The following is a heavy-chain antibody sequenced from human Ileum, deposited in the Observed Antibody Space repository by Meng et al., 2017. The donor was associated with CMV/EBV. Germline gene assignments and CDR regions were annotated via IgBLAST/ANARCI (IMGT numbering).Heavy chain of an antibody. CDR3: ARDGEWSFSIVVVPAAMRYYYYGMDV. D-gene: IGHD2-2*01. J-gene: IGHJ6*02. Sequence: ASVKVSCKASGYTFTGYYMHWVRQAPGQGLEWMGWINPNSGGTNYAQKFQGRVTMTRDTSISTAYMELSRLRSDDTAVYYCARDGEWSFSIVVVPAAMRYYYYGMDVWGQGTTATVSS. CDR2: INPNSGGT. CDR1: GYTFTGYY. V-gene: IGHV1-2*02.